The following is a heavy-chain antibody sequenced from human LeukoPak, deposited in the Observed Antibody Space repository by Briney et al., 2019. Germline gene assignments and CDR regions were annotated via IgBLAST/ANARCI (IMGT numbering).Heavy chain of an antibody. V-gene: IGHV4-61*08. J-gene: IGHJ3*02. CDR1: GGSISSGGYS. D-gene: IGHD3-10*01. CDR3: ARFPDYYGSGYDALDI. Sequence: NPSETLSLTCAVSGGSISSGGYSWSWIRQPPGKGLEWIGYIYYSGSTNYNPSLKSRVTISVDTSKNQFSLKLSSVTAADTAVYYCARFPDYYGSGYDALDIWGQGTMVTVSS. CDR2: IYYSGST.